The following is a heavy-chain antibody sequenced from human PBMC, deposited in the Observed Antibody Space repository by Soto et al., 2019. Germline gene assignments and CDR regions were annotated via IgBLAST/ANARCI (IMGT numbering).Heavy chain of an antibody. Sequence: ASVKVSCKASRYTFISYYINWVRQATGQGLEWMGWMNPKSANTGYAQNFQGRVTMTRNTSISTAYMELSSLRSEDTAVYYCARSPSWETTVTPYYFDYWG. CDR2: MNPKSANT. V-gene: IGHV1-8*01. J-gene: IGHJ4*01. D-gene: IGHD4-4*01. CDR3: ARSPSWETTVTPYYFDY. CDR1: RYTFISYY.